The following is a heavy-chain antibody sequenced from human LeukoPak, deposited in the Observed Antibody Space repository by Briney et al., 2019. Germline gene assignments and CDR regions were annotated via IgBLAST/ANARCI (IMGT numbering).Heavy chain of an antibody. CDR3: ARGYYYGSGSYYPLFDY. V-gene: IGHV4-39*07. J-gene: IGHJ4*02. CDR2: IYYSGST. CDR1: GGSISSSSYY. Sequence: SETLSLTCTVSGGSISSSSYYWGWIRQPPGKGLEWIGSIYYSGSTYYNPSLKSRVTISVDTSKNQFSLKLSSVTAADTAVYYCARGYYYGSGSYYPLFDYWGQGTLVTVSS. D-gene: IGHD3-10*01.